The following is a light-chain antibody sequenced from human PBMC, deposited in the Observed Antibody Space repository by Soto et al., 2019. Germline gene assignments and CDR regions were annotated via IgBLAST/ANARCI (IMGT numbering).Light chain of an antibody. CDR1: NIGSKS. J-gene: IGLJ2*01. V-gene: IGLV3-21*02. Sequence: SYELTQPPSMSVAPGQTARITCGGNNIGSKSVHWYQQKPGQAPVLVVYDDDDRPSGIPERFSGSNSGNTATLTISRVEAGDEADYYCQVWDSSSVVFGGGTQLTVL. CDR3: QVWDSSSVV. CDR2: DDD.